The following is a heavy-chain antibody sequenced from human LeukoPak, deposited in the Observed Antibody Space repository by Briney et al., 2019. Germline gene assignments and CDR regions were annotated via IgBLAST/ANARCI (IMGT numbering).Heavy chain of an antibody. V-gene: IGHV1-69*04. CDR3: ARDLYSGHEGNAFDI. J-gene: IGHJ3*02. Sequence: AASVKVSCKASGDTFTSYSIHWVRHAPGQGLEWMGRINPNLGITNSAQKFQDRVTIIADNSTSTAYMELSSLRSEDTAVYYCARDLYSGHEGNAFDIWGQGTMVSVSS. CDR1: GDTFTSYS. D-gene: IGHD5-12*01. CDR2: INPNLGIT.